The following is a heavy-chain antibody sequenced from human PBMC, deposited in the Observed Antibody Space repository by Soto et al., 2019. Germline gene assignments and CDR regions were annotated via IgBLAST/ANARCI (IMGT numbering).Heavy chain of an antibody. CDR3: PREFKEGSYYYYGRDV. Sequence: SETLSLTCTASGGSISSSSYYWGWIRQPPGKGLEWIGSIYYSGSTYYNPSLKSRVTISVDTSKNQFSLKLSSVTAADTAVYYCPREFKEGSYYYYGRDVWGKGTRVTVS. J-gene: IGHJ6*04. CDR2: IYYSGST. V-gene: IGHV4-39*02. CDR1: GGSISSSSYY.